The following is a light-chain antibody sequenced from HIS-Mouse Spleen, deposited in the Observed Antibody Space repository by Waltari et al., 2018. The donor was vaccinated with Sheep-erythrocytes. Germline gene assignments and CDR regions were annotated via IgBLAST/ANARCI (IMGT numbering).Light chain of an antibody. V-gene: IGLV2-11*01. J-gene: IGLJ1*01. CDR3: CSYAGSYNHV. CDR2: DVS. CDR1: SSDVGGYNY. Sequence: QSALTQPRSVSGSPGQSVTISFTGTSSDVGGYNYVPWSQQHPGKAPKLMIYDVSKRPSGVPDRFSGSKSGNTASLTISGLQAEDEADYYCCSYAGSYNHVFATGTKVTVL.